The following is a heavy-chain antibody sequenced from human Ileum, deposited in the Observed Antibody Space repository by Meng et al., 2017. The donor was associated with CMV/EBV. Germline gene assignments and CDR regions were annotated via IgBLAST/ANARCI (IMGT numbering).Heavy chain of an antibody. D-gene: IGHD5-18*01. CDR1: GFTFSSYA. CDR3: AKAQLWFHAFDY. Sequence: GESLKISCAASGFTFSSYAMSWVRQAPGKGLEWVSVIYSGGSSTYYADSVKGRFTISRDKSKNTLYLQMNSLRAEDTAVYYCAKAQLWFHAFDYWGQGTLVTVSS. CDR2: IYSGGSST. J-gene: IGHJ4*02. V-gene: IGHV3-23*03.